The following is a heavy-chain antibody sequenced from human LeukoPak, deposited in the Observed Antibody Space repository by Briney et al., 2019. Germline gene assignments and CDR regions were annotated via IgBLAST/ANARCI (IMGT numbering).Heavy chain of an antibody. CDR2: INPNSGGT. J-gene: IGHJ4*02. Sequence: ASVKVSCKASGYTFTGYYMHWVRQAPGQGLEWMGWINPNSGGTNYAQKFQGWVTMTRDTSISTAYMELSRLRSDDTAVYYCARDEGDDSSGYRHWGQGTLVTVSS. CDR1: GYTFTGYY. D-gene: IGHD3-22*01. CDR3: ARDEGDDSSGYRH. V-gene: IGHV1-2*04.